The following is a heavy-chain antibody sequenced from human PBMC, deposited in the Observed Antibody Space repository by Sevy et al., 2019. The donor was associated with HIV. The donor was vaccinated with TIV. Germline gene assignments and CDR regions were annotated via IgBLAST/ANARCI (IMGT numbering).Heavy chain of an antibody. CDR3: ERRSSSGWYYFDY. Sequence: GESLKISCKGAGYSFTSYWIGWVRQMPGKGLEWMGIIYPGDSDTRYSPSFQGQVTISANKSVSTAYLQWSSLTASDTAMYYCERRSSSGWYYFDYWGQGTLVTVSS. J-gene: IGHJ4*02. CDR1: GYSFTSYW. D-gene: IGHD6-19*01. V-gene: IGHV5-51*01. CDR2: IYPGDSDT.